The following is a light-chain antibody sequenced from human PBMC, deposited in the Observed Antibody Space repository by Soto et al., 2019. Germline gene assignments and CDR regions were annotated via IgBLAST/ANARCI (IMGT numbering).Light chain of an antibody. J-gene: IGKJ4*01. Sequence: DIQLTQTPSTLSASVGDEVTITCRASQTISRWLAWYQQKPGRAPKLLIYDASTLESGVPSRFSGSVSGTEFALTISSLQSEDFAVYYCQQRSNWPLLTFGGGTKVDIK. CDR1: QTISRW. CDR3: QQRSNWPLLT. V-gene: IGKV1-5*01. CDR2: DAS.